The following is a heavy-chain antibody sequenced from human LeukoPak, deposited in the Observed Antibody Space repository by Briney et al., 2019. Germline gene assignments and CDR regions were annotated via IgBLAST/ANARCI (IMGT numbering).Heavy chain of an antibody. CDR2: IYPGESDT. CDR3: ARLQFSDSAFDI. J-gene: IGHJ3*02. V-gene: IGHV5-51*01. D-gene: IGHD3-22*01. CDR1: GYSFTSYW. Sequence: GGSLQISFKGSGYSFTSYWIGWVRPMPGKGLGCMGSIYPGESDTRYSPSFQGQVTISADKSISTAYLQWSSLKASDTAMYYCARLQFSDSAFDIWGQGTMVTVSS.